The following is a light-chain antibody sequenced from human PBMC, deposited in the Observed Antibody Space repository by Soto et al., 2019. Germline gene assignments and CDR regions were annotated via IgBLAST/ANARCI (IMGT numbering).Light chain of an antibody. CDR2: AAS. V-gene: IGKV1-8*01. CDR1: QGISSY. J-gene: IGKJ1*01. Sequence: AIRMTQSPSSFSASTGDRVTITCRASQGISSYLAWYQQKPGKAPKLLIYAASSLQSGVPPRFSGSGSGTDFTLTISSLQPEDLATYFGQHTYNTPRTFGQGTKVDIK. CDR3: QHTYNTPRT.